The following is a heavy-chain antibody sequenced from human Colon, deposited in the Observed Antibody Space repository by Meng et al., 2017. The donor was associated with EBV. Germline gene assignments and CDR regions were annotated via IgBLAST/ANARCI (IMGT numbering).Heavy chain of an antibody. D-gene: IGHD3-10*01. CDR3: LRGSGGSV. CDR1: GDPITNHNW. Sequence: QELWRGPAPATVKPSESLSTACVASGDPITNHNWLAWVRQPPGKGLEWIGEIPHRGSSAYNPSLKSRVSMSIDKSKNQFALKLTSVTAADTAVYHCLRGSGGSVWGQGTLVTVSS. J-gene: IGHJ1*01. V-gene: IGHV4-4*02. CDR2: IPHRGSS.